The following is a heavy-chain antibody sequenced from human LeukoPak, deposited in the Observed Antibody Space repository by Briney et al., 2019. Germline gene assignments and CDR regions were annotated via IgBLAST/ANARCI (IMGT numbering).Heavy chain of an antibody. D-gene: IGHD4-17*01. J-gene: IGHJ4*02. CDR2: FTGRHDGGTT. V-gene: IGHV3-49*04. CDR1: GISIGDYA. CDR3: HRWTTVTTFDK. Sequence: GPSLRPSYTAAGISIGDYAVTWVRQPPRKGLELVVSFTGRHDGGTTAYAASVGGRFTISIDDSTSIAYLQMNRLTIEDTGTYFGHRWTTVTTFDKWGQGTLVTVSS.